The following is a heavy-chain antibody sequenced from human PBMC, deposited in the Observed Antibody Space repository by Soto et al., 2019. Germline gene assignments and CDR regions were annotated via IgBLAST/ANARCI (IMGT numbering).Heavy chain of an antibody. CDR2: IWYDGSNK. Sequence: GGSLRLSCAASGFTFSSYGMHWVRQAPGKGLEWVAVIWYDGSNKYYADSVKGRFTISRDNSKNTLYLQMNSLRAEDTAVYYCARISYYYDSSGYYYEYYYYYYGMDVWGQGTTVTVSS. CDR1: GFTFSSYG. D-gene: IGHD3-22*01. V-gene: IGHV3-33*01. J-gene: IGHJ6*02. CDR3: ARISYYYDSSGYYYEYYYYYYGMDV.